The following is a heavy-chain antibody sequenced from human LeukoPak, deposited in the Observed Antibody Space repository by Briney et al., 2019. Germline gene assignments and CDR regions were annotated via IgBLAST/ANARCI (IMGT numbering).Heavy chain of an antibody. CDR1: GGSISSSSYY. J-gene: IGHJ4*02. V-gene: IGHV4-39*07. CDR2: IYHSGST. Sequence: PSETLSLTCTVSGGSISSSSYYWGWIRQPPGKGLEWIGNIYHSGSTYYNPSLKSRVTISLDTSKNQFSLKLSSVTAADTAVYYCARDPGRGYFSMYYFDYWGQGTLVTVSS. CDR3: ARDPGRGYFSMYYFDY. D-gene: IGHD3-22*01.